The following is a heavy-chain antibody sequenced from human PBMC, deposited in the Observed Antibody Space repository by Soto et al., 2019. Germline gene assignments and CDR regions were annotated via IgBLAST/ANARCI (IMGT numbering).Heavy chain of an antibody. Sequence: GGSLRLSCAASGFTFRSYAMSWVRQAPGKGLEWVSVISGSGGSTYYADFAKGRFTISRDNSKNTLFLQMNSLRAEDTAIYYCAKDQGAFDIWGQGTMVTVSS. CDR2: ISGSGGST. CDR3: AKDQGAFDI. CDR1: GFTFRSYA. J-gene: IGHJ3*02. V-gene: IGHV3-23*01.